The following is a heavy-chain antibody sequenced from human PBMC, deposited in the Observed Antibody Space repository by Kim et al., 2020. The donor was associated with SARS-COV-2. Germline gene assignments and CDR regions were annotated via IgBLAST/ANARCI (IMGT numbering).Heavy chain of an antibody. J-gene: IGHJ6*03. D-gene: IGHD2-15*01. CDR1: GFTFDDYA. Sequence: GGSLRLSCAASGFTFDDYAMFWVRQVPGKGLEWVSIICYVGGSIAYADSVKGRFTISRDNAKNTLYLQMNSLRAEDTALYYCAKDIRSCGSPYFYYMDVWGKGTTVTVSS. CDR3: AKDIRSCGSPYFYYMDV. V-gene: IGHV3-9*01. CDR2: ICYVGGSI.